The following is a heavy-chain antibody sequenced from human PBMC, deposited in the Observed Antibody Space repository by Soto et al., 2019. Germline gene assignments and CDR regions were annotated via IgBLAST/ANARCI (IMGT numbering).Heavy chain of an antibody. CDR3: ARDQGYSGYVKGYGMDV. CDR1: GYTFTSYG. J-gene: IGHJ6*02. V-gene: IGHV1-18*04. CDR2: ISAYNGNT. D-gene: IGHD5-12*01. Sequence: QVQLVQSGAEVKKPGASVKVSCKASGYTFTSYGISWVRQAPGQGLEWMGWISAYNGNTNYAQKLQGRVTMTTDTFTSTAYMELRSLRSDDTAVYYCARDQGYSGYVKGYGMDVWGQGTTVTVSS.